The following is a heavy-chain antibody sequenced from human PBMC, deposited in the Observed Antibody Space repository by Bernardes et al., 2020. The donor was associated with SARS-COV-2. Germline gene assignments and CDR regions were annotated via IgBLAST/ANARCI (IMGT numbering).Heavy chain of an antibody. Sequence: GGSLRLSCSASGFTFSDSGFTWVRQAPGKGLEWVSSVSSNGDTTDYADSVQGRFTISRDNSKNTVFLHMNNLTGEDTATYYCARDYYLPTDYYAGLDSWGQGSRVTVSS. CDR3: ARDYYLPTDYYAGLDS. CDR1: GFTFSDSG. D-gene: IGHD3-22*01. J-gene: IGHJ5*01. V-gene: IGHV3-23*01. CDR2: VSSNGDTT.